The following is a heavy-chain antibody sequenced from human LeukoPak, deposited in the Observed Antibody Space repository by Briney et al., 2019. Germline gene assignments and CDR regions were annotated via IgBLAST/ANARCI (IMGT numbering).Heavy chain of an antibody. V-gene: IGHV3-48*02. CDR1: GFTFSSYS. D-gene: IGHD3-3*01. Sequence: GGSLRLSCAASGFTFSSYSMNWVRQAPGKGVVWVSYISSSSSTIYYADSVKGRFTISRDNAKNSLYLQMNSLRDEDTAVYYCARDDFWSGYFPDYWGQGTLVTVSS. CDR2: ISSSSSTI. CDR3: ARDDFWSGYFPDY. J-gene: IGHJ4*02.